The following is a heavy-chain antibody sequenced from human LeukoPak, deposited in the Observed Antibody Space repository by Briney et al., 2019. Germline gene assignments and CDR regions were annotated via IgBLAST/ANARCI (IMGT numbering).Heavy chain of an antibody. CDR1: SGSISSSY. CDR2: IYSSGST. Sequence: SETLSLTCTVSSGSISSSYWTWIRQPAGKGLEWIGRIYSSGSTNYNPSLKSQVSMSMDTSKNHFSLKLTSVTAADTAVYYCARGGDGWYREINWFDPWGQGTLVTVSS. CDR3: ARGGDGWYREINWFDP. J-gene: IGHJ5*02. V-gene: IGHV4-4*07. D-gene: IGHD6-19*01.